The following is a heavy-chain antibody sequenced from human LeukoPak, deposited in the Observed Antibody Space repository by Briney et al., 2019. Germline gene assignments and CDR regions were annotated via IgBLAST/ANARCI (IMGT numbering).Heavy chain of an antibody. CDR1: GFTFNSYG. D-gene: IGHD2-15*01. J-gene: IGHJ4*02. CDR2: ISYDEITK. Sequence: PGGSLRLSCVAPGFTFNSYGMHWVRQAPGKGLEWVAVISYDEITKQYIDSVKGRFTISRDNSKNTVYLEMNSLRDEDTGVYYCVYCSGGNCYHTVRGWTYWGQGTLVTVSS. V-gene: IGHV3-30*03. CDR3: VYCSGGNCYHTVRGWTY.